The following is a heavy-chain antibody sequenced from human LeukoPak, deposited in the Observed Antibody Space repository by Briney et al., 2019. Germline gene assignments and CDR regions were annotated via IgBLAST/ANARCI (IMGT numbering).Heavy chain of an antibody. D-gene: IGHD2-2*01. CDR1: GYSISSGYY. J-gene: IGHJ4*02. Sequence: PSETLSLTCTVSGYSISSGYYWGWIRQPPGKGLEWIGSIYHSGSTYYNPSLKSRVTISVDTSKNQFSLKLSSVTAADTAVYYCANGVKYCSSTSCYAAYFDYWGQGTLVTVSS. CDR3: ANGVKYCSSTSCYAAYFDY. CDR2: IYHSGST. V-gene: IGHV4-38-2*02.